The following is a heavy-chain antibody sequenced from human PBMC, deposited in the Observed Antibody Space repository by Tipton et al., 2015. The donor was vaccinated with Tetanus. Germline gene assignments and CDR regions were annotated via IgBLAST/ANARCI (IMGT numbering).Heavy chain of an antibody. D-gene: IGHD5-12*01. CDR2: ISYDGSDI. V-gene: IGHV3-30*04. J-gene: IGHJ4*02. CDR1: GFAFSAYA. Sequence: SLRLSCAASGFAFSAYAVHWVRQAPGKGLEWVAVISYDGSDIFYAESVKGRFTISRDNSKNTLYLQMNSLRDEDTAVYYCAREGRGYGGRLNDYWGQGTLVTVSS. CDR3: AREGRGYGGRLNDY.